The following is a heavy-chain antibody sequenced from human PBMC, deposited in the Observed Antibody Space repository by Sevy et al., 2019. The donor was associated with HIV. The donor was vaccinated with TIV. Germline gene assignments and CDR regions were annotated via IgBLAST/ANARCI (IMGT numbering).Heavy chain of an antibody. J-gene: IGHJ4*02. CDR1: GGSIRSGRYY. Sequence: SETLSLTCTVSGGSIRSGRYYWTWIRQPAGKGLEWIGRIFPSGGSNFNPSMMSRVSMSIDTSKKQFSLRLTSVTAADTAVYYCARAEGDGYNYGYFGSWGPGTLVTVSS. D-gene: IGHD5-12*01. CDR3: ARAEGDGYNYGYFGS. V-gene: IGHV4-61*02. CDR2: IFPSGGS.